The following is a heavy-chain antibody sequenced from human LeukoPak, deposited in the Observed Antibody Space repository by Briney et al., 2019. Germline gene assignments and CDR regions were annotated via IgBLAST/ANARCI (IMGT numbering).Heavy chain of an antibody. CDR2: ISGSGGST. Sequence: GGSLRLSCAASGFTFSSYAMSWVRQAPGKGLEWVSAISGSGGSTYYADSVKGRFTISRDNSKNTLYLQMNSLRAEDTAVYYCAKDHSSSWYLIDIYFDYWGQGTLVTVSS. CDR1: GFTFSSYA. V-gene: IGHV3-23*01. D-gene: IGHD6-13*01. CDR3: AKDHSSSWYLIDIYFDY. J-gene: IGHJ4*02.